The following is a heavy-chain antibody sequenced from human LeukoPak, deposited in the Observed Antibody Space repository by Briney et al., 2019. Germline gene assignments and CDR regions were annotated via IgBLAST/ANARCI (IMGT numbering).Heavy chain of an antibody. CDR2: ISSSSSYI. Sequence: PGGSLRLSCAASGFTFSSYSMNWVRRAPGKGLEWVSSISSSSSYIYYADSVKGRFTISRDNAKNSLYLQMNSLRAEDTAVYYCARREMATSDAFDIWGQGTMVTVSS. V-gene: IGHV3-21*01. CDR1: GFTFSSYS. D-gene: IGHD5-24*01. J-gene: IGHJ3*02. CDR3: ARREMATSDAFDI.